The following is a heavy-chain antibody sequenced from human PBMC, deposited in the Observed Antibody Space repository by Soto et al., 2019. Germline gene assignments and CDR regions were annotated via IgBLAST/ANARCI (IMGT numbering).Heavy chain of an antibody. J-gene: IGHJ1*01. Sequence: GGSLRLSCVASGFTFSRYDMHWVRQTTGERLEWVSAIGRVRDTFYTGSVKGRFTISREDGKNSLYLQLNSLRAEDTAVYYCVREDNSINGWSHIDHWGQGTLVTVSS. CDR1: GFTFSRYD. D-gene: IGHD6-19*01. V-gene: IGHV3-13*01. CDR3: VREDNSINGWSHIDH. CDR2: IGRVRDT.